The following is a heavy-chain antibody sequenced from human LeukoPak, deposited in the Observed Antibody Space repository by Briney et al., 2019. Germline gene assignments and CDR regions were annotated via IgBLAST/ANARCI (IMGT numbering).Heavy chain of an antibody. J-gene: IGHJ4*02. Sequence: SQTFSLTCGISGDSVSSNSAAWHWLRQSPSRGLEWLGRTYYRSKWFINYAPSVKSRIIINPDTPKNQVSLQLNSVTPEDTAVYYCTRSDCSSGRCPGFDNWGQGTLVTVSS. D-gene: IGHD2-15*01. CDR1: GDSVSSNSAA. CDR2: TYYRSKWFI. CDR3: TRSDCSSGRCPGFDN. V-gene: IGHV6-1*01.